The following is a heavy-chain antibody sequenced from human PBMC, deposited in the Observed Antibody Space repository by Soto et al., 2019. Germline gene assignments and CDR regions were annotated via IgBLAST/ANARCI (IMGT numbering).Heavy chain of an antibody. CDR3: ARDELVFDS. CDR2: ISSSSDYI. Sequence: EVQLVESGGGLVKPGGSLRLSCVASGFTFSSYSMNWVRQAPGKGLEWVASISSSSDYIYYADSVKGRFTISRDNAKNSLYLHMNSRRAEDTAVFYCARDELVFDSWGQGTLVTVSS. J-gene: IGHJ4*02. D-gene: IGHD1-26*01. CDR1: GFTFSSYS. V-gene: IGHV3-21*01.